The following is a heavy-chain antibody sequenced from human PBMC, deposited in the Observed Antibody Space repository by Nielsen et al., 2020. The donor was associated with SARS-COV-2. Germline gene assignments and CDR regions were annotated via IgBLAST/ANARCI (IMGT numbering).Heavy chain of an antibody. J-gene: IGHJ6*02. CDR1: GFTFSSYW. CDR3: ARAVAGWGYYYYGMDV. Sequence: LRLSCAASGFTFSSYWMHWVRQHPGKGLEWIGYIYYSGSTYYNPSLKSRVTISVDTSKNQFSLKLSSVTAADTAVYYCARAVAGWGYYYYGMDVWGQGTTVTVSS. CDR2: IYYSGST. D-gene: IGHD6-19*01. V-gene: IGHV4-31*02.